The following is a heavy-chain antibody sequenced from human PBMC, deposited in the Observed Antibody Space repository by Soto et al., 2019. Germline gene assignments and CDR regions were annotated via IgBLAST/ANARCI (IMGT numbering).Heavy chain of an antibody. CDR2: IYWDDDK. CDR1: GFSLSTSGVG. J-gene: IGHJ4*02. V-gene: IGHV2-5*02. CDR3: AHTRVGVTLFDY. D-gene: IGHD1-26*01. Sequence: QITLKESGPTLVKPTQTLTLTCTFSGFSLSTSGVGVGWIRQPPGKALEWLALIYWDDDKRYSPSLKSRLTITKDTSKNQVVLTMTIMDPVDTATYYCAHTRVGVTLFDYWGQGTLVTVSS.